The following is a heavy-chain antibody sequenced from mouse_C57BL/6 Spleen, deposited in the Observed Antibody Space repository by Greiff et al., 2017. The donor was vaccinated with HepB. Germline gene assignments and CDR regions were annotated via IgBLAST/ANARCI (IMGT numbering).Heavy chain of an antibody. V-gene: IGHV1-18*01. J-gene: IGHJ3*01. D-gene: IGHD1-1*01. CDR1: GYTFTDYN. Sequence: EVQVVESGPELVKPGASVKTPCKASGYTFTDYNMDWVKQSHGKSLEWIGDINPNNGGTIYNQKFKGKATLTVDKSSSTAYMELRSLTSEDTAVYYCARAAYYYGSSYPFAYWGQGTLVTVSA. CDR2: INPNNGGT. CDR3: ARAAYYYGSSYPFAY.